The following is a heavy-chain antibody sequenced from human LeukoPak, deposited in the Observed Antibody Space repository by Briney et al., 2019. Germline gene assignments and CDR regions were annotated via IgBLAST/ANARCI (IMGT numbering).Heavy chain of an antibody. V-gene: IGHV6-1*01. CDR2: TYYRSKWYY. J-gene: IGHJ4*02. D-gene: IGHD5-12*01. CDR1: GDSVSSNSVA. CDR3: ARGATAHFDY. Sequence: PSQTLSLTCAISGDSVSSNSVAWNWVRQSPSRGLEWLGRTYYRSKWYYDYAVSVKSRMTINPDTSKNQFSLQLNSVTPEDTAVYYCARGATAHFDYWGQGTLVTVSS.